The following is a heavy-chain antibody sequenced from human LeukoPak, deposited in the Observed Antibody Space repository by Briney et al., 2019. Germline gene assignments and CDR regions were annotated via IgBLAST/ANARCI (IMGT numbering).Heavy chain of an antibody. CDR3: ARIGLQFAFDI. Sequence: GGSLRLSCAASGFTFSSYSMNWVRQAAGKGLEWVSYISSGSSTINYADSVKGRFTISRDDAKNSLYLQVNSLRAEDTAVYFCARIGLQFAFDIWGQGTMVTVSS. CDR2: ISSGSSTI. J-gene: IGHJ3*02. D-gene: IGHD5-24*01. CDR1: GFTFSSYS. V-gene: IGHV3-48*04.